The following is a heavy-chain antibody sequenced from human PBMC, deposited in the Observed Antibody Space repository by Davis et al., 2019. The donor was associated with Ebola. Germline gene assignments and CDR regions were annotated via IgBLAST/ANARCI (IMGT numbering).Heavy chain of an antibody. Sequence: GESLKISCAASGFTFSSYVMSWVRQAPGKELEWVANIKQDGSEKYYVDSVKGRFTISRDNAKNSLYLQMNNLRPEDTAVYYCARNGDYISAWGQGTLVTVSS. CDR1: GFTFSSYV. D-gene: IGHD4-17*01. V-gene: IGHV3-7*01. CDR3: ARNGDYISA. J-gene: IGHJ5*02. CDR2: IKQDGSEK.